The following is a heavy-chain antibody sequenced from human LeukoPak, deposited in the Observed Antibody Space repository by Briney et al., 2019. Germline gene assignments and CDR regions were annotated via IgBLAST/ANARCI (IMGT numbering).Heavy chain of an antibody. D-gene: IGHD5-18*01. CDR1: GFTSDDYG. V-gene: IGHV3-20*04. CDR2: INWNGGRT. CDR3: ARDLRGYSYGHWYFDL. Sequence: PGGSLRLPCAASGFTSDDYGMSWVRQAPGKGLEWVSGINWNGGRTGYADSVKGRFTISRDNAKNSLYLQMNSLRAEDTALYYCARDLRGYSYGHWYFDLWGRGTLVTVSS. J-gene: IGHJ2*01.